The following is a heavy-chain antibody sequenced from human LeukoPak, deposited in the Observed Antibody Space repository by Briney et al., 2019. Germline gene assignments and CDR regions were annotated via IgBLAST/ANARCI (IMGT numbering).Heavy chain of an antibody. V-gene: IGHV1-24*01. D-gene: IGHD3-3*01. Sequence: ASVTVSCKVSGYTLTELSMHWVRQAPGKGLEWMGGFDPEDGEAIYAQKFQGRVTMTEDTSTDTAYMELSSLRSEDTAVYYCATHRVQYYDFWSGYYPFDYWGQGTLVTVSS. CDR3: ATHRVQYYDFWSGYYPFDY. CDR1: GYTLTELS. CDR2: FDPEDGEA. J-gene: IGHJ4*02.